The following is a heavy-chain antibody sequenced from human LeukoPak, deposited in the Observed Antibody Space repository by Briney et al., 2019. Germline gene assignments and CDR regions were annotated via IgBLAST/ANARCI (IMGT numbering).Heavy chain of an antibody. CDR1: GGSISPYY. CDR2: IYYSGST. CDR3: ARAKVGRRFDP. D-gene: IGHD1-14*01. Sequence: SETLSLTCTVSGGSISPYYWSWIRQPPGKGLEWIGYIYYSGSTNYNPSLQSRVTISLDTSKNQFSLKLSSVTAADTAVYYCARAKVGRRFDPWGQGTLVTVSS. V-gene: IGHV4-59*01. J-gene: IGHJ5*02.